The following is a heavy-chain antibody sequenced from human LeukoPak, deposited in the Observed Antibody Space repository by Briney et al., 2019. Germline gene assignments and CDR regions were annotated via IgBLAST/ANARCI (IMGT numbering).Heavy chain of an antibody. CDR3: ARVGLVRGVIGY. Sequence: SETLSLTCAVYGGSFSGYYWSWIRQPPGKGLEWIGEINHSGSTNYNPSLKSRVTISVDTSKNQFSLKLNSVTAADTAVYYCARVGLVRGVIGYWGQGTLVTVSS. CDR2: INHSGST. J-gene: IGHJ4*02. CDR1: GGSFSGYY. V-gene: IGHV4-34*01. D-gene: IGHD3-10*01.